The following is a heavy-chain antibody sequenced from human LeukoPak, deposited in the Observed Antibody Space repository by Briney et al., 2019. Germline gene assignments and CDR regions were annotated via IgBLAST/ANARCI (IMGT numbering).Heavy chain of an antibody. V-gene: IGHV4-61*02. CDR1: GGYVSSGSYY. CDR3: ASSEGDFWSGYFLD. D-gene: IGHD3-3*01. CDR2: IYTSGST. Sequence: SETLSLTCTVSGGYVSSGSYYWSWIRQPAGKGLEWIGRIYTSGSTNYNPSLKSRVTISVDTSKNQFSLKLSSVTAADTAVYYCASSEGDFWSGYFLDWGQGTLVTVSS. J-gene: IGHJ4*02.